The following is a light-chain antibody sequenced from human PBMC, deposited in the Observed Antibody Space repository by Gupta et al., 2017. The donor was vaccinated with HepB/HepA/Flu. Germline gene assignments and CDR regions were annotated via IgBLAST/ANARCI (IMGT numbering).Light chain of an antibody. CDR2: ENY. CDR3: GAWDTSLKIYV. Sequence: QSVLTQPPSVSAAAGQRVTISCPGGSSNIGKSDVAWYQQLPGSAPKLLIYENYKRASGIPDRFSGSKSGTSATLGITGRQTGDEANSYCGAWDTSLKIYVFGTETGVTVL. V-gene: IGLV1-51*01. J-gene: IGLJ1*01. CDR1: SSNIGKSD.